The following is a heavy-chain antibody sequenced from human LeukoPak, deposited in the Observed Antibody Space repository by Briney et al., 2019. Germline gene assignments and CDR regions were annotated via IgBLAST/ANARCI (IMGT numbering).Heavy chain of an antibody. CDR2: ISGSGGST. CDR3: ARGIDSSGWYGFDY. V-gene: IGHV3-23*01. D-gene: IGHD6-19*01. Sequence: GGSLRLSCAASGFTFSSYAMSWVRQAPGKGLEWVSAISGSGGSTYYADSVKGRFTISRDNSKNTLYLQMNSLRAEDTAVYYCARGIDSSGWYGFDYWGQGTLATVSS. CDR1: GFTFSSYA. J-gene: IGHJ4*02.